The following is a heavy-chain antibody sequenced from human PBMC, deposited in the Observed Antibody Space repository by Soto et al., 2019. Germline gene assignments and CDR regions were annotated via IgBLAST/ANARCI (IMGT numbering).Heavy chain of an antibody. CDR3: ARGQTTVTTLDY. V-gene: IGHV4-39*06. CDR1: GFSISSSRCH. CDR2: IKYSGTT. Sequence: ASETLSLTCPFSGFSISSSRCHWGWIRQPPGKGLEWIASIKYSGTTFYNPSLKSRVTLSVDTSKNQFALKLSSVTAADTAVYYCARGQTTVTTLDYWGQGTLVTVSS. J-gene: IGHJ4*02. D-gene: IGHD4-17*01.